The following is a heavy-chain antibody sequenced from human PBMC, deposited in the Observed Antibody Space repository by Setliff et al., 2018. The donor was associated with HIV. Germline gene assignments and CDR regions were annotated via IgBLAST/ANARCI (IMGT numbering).Heavy chain of an antibody. D-gene: IGHD6-19*01. CDR2: IYYSGST. CDR1: GGSISSIDYY. Sequence: SETLSLTCTVSGGSISSIDYYWSWIRQPPGKGLEWIGYIYYSGSTYYNPSLKSRVTISVDTSKNQFSLKLSSVTAADTAVYYCARGGSSGWYAVLHFKYWGQGTLVTVSS. J-gene: IGHJ1*01. CDR3: ARGGSSGWYAVLHFKY. V-gene: IGHV4-30-4*08.